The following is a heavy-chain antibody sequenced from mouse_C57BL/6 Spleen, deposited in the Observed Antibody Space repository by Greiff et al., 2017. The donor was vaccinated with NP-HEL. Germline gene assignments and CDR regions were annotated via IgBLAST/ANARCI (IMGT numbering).Heavy chain of an antibody. V-gene: IGHV14-1*01. D-gene: IGHD1-1*01. CDR3: TRITTVYYFDY. CDR1: GFNIKDYY. J-gene: IGHJ2*01. CDR2: IDPEDGDT. Sequence: EVQLQQSGAELVRPGASVKLSCTASGFNIKDYYMHWVKQRPEQGLEWIGRIDPEDGDTEYAAKFQGKATMTADTSSNTAYLQLSSLTSEDTAVYYCTRITTVYYFDYWGQGTTLTVSS.